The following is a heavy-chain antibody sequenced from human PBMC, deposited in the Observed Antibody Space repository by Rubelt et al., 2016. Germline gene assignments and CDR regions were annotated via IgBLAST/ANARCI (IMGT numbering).Heavy chain of an antibody. J-gene: IGHJ4*02. D-gene: IGHD1-7*01. Sequence: GKGLEWVAVMSYDGGNQYYGDSVKGRFTISRDNSKNTLYLQLTSLRAEDTAVYYCAKDRRGNWNYVGAFDNWGQGTLVTVSS. CDR2: MSYDGGNQ. V-gene: IGHV3-30*18. CDR3: AKDRRGNWNYVGAFDN.